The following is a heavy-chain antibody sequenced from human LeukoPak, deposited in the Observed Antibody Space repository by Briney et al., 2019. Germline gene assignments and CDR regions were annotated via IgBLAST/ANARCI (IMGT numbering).Heavy chain of an antibody. CDR3: AREDGYSSSWYSDY. V-gene: IGHV3-64*04. J-gene: IGHJ4*02. Sequence: GGSLRLSCSASGFTLSTYAMHWVRQAPGKGLEHVSVISGNGGSTYYADSVKGRFTISRDNAKNSLYLQMNSLRAEDTAVYYCAREDGYSSSWYSDYWGQGTLVTVSS. CDR2: ISGNGGST. CDR1: GFTLSTYA. D-gene: IGHD6-13*01.